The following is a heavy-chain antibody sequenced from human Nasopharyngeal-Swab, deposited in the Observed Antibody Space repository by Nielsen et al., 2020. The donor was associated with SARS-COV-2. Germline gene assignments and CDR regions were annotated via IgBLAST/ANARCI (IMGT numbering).Heavy chain of an antibody. Sequence: SETLSLTCAVYGGSFSGYYWSWIRQPPGKGLEWIGEINHSGSTNYNPSLKSRVTISVDKSKNQFYLKLSSVTAADTAVYYCARGPQLQWHKWFDPWGQGTLVTVSS. J-gene: IGHJ5*02. V-gene: IGHV4-34*01. CDR3: ARGPQLQWHKWFDP. CDR1: GGSFSGYY. D-gene: IGHD6-19*01. CDR2: INHSGST.